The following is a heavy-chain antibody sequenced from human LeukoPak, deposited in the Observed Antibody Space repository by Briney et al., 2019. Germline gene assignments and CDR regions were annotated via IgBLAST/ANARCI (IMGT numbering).Heavy chain of an antibody. CDR1: GFTFRDYN. CDR3: ARDAKGLHRPFDL. J-gene: IGHJ3*01. D-gene: IGHD4-11*01. Sequence: PGGSLRLSCVASGFTFRDYNMHWVRQAPGTGLEWVSSISPSGKNIDYADSLKGRFVVSRDNGKNSMYLEINSLSAADTAVYYCARDAKGLHRPFDLWGPGTKVTVSS. CDR2: ISPSGKNI. V-gene: IGHV3-21*06.